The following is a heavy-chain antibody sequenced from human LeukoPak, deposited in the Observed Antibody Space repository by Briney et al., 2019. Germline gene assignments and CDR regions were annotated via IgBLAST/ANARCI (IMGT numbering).Heavy chain of an antibody. Sequence: GGSLRLSCAGSRFTFTTYWMNWVSQPPGKGLEWVANIKQDGTQTYYVDSVKGRFTISRDNARSSLYLQMNSLRVEDTAVYYCASDLSQTGAFNIWGQGTMVTVSS. J-gene: IGHJ3*02. CDR3: ASDLSQTGAFNI. D-gene: IGHD7-27*01. CDR2: IKQDGTQT. V-gene: IGHV3-7*01. CDR1: RFTFTTYW.